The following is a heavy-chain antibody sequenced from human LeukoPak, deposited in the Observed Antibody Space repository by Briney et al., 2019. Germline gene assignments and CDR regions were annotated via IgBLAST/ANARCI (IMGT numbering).Heavy chain of an antibody. CDR2: ITPDSGT. CDR3: ARHGVTYGYPEY. CDR1: GYTFTAYY. D-gene: IGHD5-18*01. Sequence: ASVKVSCKASGYTFTAYYMHWVRQAPGQGLEWMGWITPDSGTDYAQKFLGRVTLTWDTSINTAYMEVTSLTYDDTAVYYCARHGVTYGYPEYWGQGTLVTVSS. J-gene: IGHJ4*02. V-gene: IGHV1-2*02.